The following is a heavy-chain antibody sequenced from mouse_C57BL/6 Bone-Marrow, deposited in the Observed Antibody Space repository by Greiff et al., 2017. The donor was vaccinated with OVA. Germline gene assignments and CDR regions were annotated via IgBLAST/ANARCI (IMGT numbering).Heavy chain of an antibody. CDR1: GYTFTDYN. V-gene: IGHV1-18*01. D-gene: IGHD2-3*01. J-gene: IGHJ2*01. CDR2: INPNNGGT. CDR3: ARAPDGYYGYFDD. Sequence: VQLQQSGAELVKPGASVKIPCKASGYTFTDYNMDWVKQSHGKSLEWIGDINPNNGGTIYNQKFKGKATLTVDKSSSTAYMELRSLTSEDTAVYYCARAPDGYYGYFDDWGQGTTLTVSS.